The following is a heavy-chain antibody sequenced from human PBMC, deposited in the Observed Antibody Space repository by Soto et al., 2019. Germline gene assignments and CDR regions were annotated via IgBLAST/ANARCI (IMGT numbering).Heavy chain of an antibody. V-gene: IGHV3-64*01. CDR2: ISSNGGST. Sequence: EVQLVESGGGLVQPGGSLRLSCAASGFTFSSYAMHWVRQAPGKGLEYVSAISSNGGSTYYANSVKGRFTISRDNSKNTLYLQMGSLRAEDMAVYYCACSRGWGRKDFDYWGQGTLVTVSS. D-gene: IGHD6-19*01. J-gene: IGHJ4*02. CDR1: GFTFSSYA. CDR3: ACSRGWGRKDFDY.